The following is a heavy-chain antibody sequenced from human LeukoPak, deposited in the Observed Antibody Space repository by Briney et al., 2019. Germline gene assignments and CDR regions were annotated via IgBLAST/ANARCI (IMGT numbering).Heavy chain of an antibody. V-gene: IGHV4-59*08. Sequence: SETLSLTCTVSGGSISGYFWSCIRQPPGQGLEFIGYIHYTGATLYNPSLKSRVTMSVDTSKNQFSLKLSSVTAADMAVYYCARHDPVGYYQHGMDVWGQGTTVTVSS. CDR2: IHYTGAT. CDR3: ARHDPVGYYQHGMDV. D-gene: IGHD2-15*01. J-gene: IGHJ6*02. CDR1: GGSISGYF.